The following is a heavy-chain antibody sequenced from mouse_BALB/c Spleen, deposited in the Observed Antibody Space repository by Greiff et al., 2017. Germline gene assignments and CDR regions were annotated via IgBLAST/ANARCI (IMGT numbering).Heavy chain of an antibody. D-gene: IGHD3-1*01. Sequence: EVKLMESGPELVKPGASVKISCKASGYSFTGYFMNWVKQSHGKSLEWIGRINPYNGDTFYNQKFKGKATLTVDKSSSTAHMELLSLTSEDSAVYYCGIGAGRRDLDYWGQGTTPTVSS. J-gene: IGHJ2*01. V-gene: IGHV1-37*01. CDR1: GYSFTGYF. CDR3: GIGAGRRDLDY. CDR2: INPYNGDT.